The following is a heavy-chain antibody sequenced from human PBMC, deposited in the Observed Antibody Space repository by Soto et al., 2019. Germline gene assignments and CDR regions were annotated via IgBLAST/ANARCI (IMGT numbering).Heavy chain of an antibody. V-gene: IGHV1-46*01. D-gene: IGHD6-19*01. Sequence: QVQLVQSGAEVKKPGASVKVSCKASGYTFINYYMHWVRQAPGQGLEWMGIINANGGSTTYAQKFQCRVTLTRDTSTNTVNMELSSLRSEDTAVYYCAREKWLVRRNDPFDIWGQGTMVTVSS. CDR3: AREKWLVRRNDPFDI. J-gene: IGHJ3*02. CDR1: GYTFINYY. CDR2: INANGGST.